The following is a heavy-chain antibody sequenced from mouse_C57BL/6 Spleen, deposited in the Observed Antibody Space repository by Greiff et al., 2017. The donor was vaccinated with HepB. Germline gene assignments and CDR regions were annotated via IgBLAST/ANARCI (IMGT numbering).Heavy chain of an antibody. Sequence: EVQLQQSGPELVKPGASVKISCKASGYTFTDYYMNWVKQSHGKSLEWIGDINPNNGGTSYNQKFKGKATLTVDKSSSTAYMELRSLTSEDSAVYYCARDHSFAYWGQGTLVTVSA. CDR3: ARDHSFAY. CDR2: INPNNGGT. J-gene: IGHJ3*01. CDR1: GYTFTDYY. V-gene: IGHV1-26*01.